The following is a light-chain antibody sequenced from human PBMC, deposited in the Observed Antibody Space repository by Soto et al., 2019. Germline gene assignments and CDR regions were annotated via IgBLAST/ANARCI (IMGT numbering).Light chain of an antibody. Sequence: IQMTQSPSSLSASVGDRVTITCRASQSISRYLNWYQLKPGKAPKLQIYAASSLQSGVPSRFSGSGSGTDFTLPISSLQPEDFATYYCLQDYNYPLTFGGGTKVDI. J-gene: IGKJ4*01. CDR2: AAS. V-gene: IGKV1-6*01. CDR1: QSISRY. CDR3: LQDYNYPLT.